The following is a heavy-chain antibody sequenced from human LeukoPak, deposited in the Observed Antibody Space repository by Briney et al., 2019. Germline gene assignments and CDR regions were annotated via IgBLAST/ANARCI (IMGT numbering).Heavy chain of an antibody. CDR3: ARLSGWDTAMVINDY. J-gene: IGHJ4*02. CDR1: GYGFTSYW. V-gene: IGHV5-51*01. Sequence: GSSLQISSKGSGYGFTSYWIGWVRPIPGKGREWMGIIYPGDSDTRYSPSFQGQVTISADKSISTAYLQWSSLKASDTAMYYCARLSGWDTAMVINDYWGQGTLVTVSS. D-gene: IGHD5-18*01. CDR2: IYPGDSDT.